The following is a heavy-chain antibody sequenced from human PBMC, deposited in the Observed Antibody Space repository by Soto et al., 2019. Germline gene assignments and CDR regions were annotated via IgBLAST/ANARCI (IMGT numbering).Heavy chain of an antibody. CDR1: GGSISSGAYY. J-gene: IGHJ4*02. CDR2: IYYSGST. Sequence: SETLSLTCTVSGGSISSGAYYWSWIRQHPGKGLEWIGYIYYSGSTYYNPSLKSRVTISVDTSKNQFSLKLTSVSAADTAVYYCARGPSGDKVDFWGQGTLVTVSS. D-gene: IGHD7-27*01. CDR3: ARGPSGDKVDF. V-gene: IGHV4-30-4*08.